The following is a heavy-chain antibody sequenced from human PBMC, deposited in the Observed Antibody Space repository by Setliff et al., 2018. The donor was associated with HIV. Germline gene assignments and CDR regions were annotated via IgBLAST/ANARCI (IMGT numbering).Heavy chain of an antibody. V-gene: IGHV4-4*07. CDR3: ARAGYYFPYFDY. CDR2: IHTSGSI. Sequence: SETLSLTCTFSDDSINSYYCAWIRQPAGKRLQLIGRIHTSGSINYNPSLRSRVFLSVDPSKNQCSLKVHSLTAADTAVYYCARAGYYFPYFDYWGQGILVTVSS. CDR1: DDSINSYY. J-gene: IGHJ4*02. D-gene: IGHD3-22*01.